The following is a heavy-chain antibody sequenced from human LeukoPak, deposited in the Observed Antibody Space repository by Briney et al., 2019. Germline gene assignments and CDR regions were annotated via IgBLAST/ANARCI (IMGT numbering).Heavy chain of an antibody. CDR2: MYYSGST. CDR3: ARVAPGTVVTPFFDY. D-gene: IGHD4-23*01. CDR1: GGSISSYY. Sequence: SETLSLTCTVPGGSISSYYWSWIRQHPGKGLEWIGYMYYSGSTNYNPSLKSRVTISVDTSKNQFSLKLSSVTAADTAVYYCARVAPGTVVTPFFDYWGQGTLVTVSS. J-gene: IGHJ4*02. V-gene: IGHV4-59*01.